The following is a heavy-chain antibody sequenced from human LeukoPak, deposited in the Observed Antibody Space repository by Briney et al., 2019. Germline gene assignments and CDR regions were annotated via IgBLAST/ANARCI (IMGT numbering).Heavy chain of an antibody. Sequence: GGSLRLSCVASGFTFSNYGMHWVRQAPGKGLEWVAVISYDGSNKYYADSVKGRFTISRDNSKNTLYLQMSSLGAEDTAVYYCAKEAIVGATDAFDIWGQGTMVTVSS. CDR3: AKEAIVGATDAFDI. CDR2: ISYDGSNK. CDR1: GFTFSNYG. J-gene: IGHJ3*02. V-gene: IGHV3-30*18. D-gene: IGHD1-26*01.